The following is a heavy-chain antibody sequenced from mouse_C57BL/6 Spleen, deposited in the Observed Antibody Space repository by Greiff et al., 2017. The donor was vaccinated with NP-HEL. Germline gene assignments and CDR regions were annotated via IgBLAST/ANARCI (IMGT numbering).Heavy chain of an antibody. J-gene: IGHJ4*01. Sequence: QVQLKESGPGLVAPSQCLSITCTVSGFSLTSYGVHWVRQPPGKGLEWLVVICSDGSTAYNSALKSRLGISTDNSNSPAFLKMNSLQTDDTAMYYCASAYYSNYEGAMEYWGQGTSVTVSS. V-gene: IGHV2-6*03. CDR1: GFSLTSYG. D-gene: IGHD2-5*01. CDR3: ASAYYSNYEGAMEY. CDR2: ICSDGST.